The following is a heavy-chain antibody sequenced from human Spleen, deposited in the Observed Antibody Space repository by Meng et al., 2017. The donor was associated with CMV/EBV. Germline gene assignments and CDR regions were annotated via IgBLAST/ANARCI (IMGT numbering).Heavy chain of an antibody. Sequence: SVKVSCKASGGTFSSYAFNWVRHAPGQGLQWAGGFIPMFGSATYAQKFQGRLTITSDESTSTPYMELSSLRSEDTAMYFCATGEGYCTGYSCQHMEYFQYWGQGTLVTVSS. CDR2: FIPMFGSA. V-gene: IGHV1-69*13. CDR1: GGTFSSYA. CDR3: ATGEGYCTGYSCQHMEYFQY. D-gene: IGHD2-8*02. J-gene: IGHJ1*01.